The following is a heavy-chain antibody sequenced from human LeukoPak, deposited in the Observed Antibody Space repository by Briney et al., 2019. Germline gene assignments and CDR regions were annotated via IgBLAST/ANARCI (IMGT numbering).Heavy chain of an antibody. J-gene: IGHJ4*02. D-gene: IGHD4-17*01. Sequence: PGGSLRLSCAASGFTVDRKHMTWVRQAPGKGLQWISFIYTSGNTYYSDSVKGRFTVSRDTSKNTLYLQMDSLRDEDTGVYRCAARDGGDYPYFDYWGPGTLVTVSS. V-gene: IGHV3-66*01. CDR1: GFTVDRKH. CDR2: IYTSGNT. CDR3: AARDGGDYPYFDY.